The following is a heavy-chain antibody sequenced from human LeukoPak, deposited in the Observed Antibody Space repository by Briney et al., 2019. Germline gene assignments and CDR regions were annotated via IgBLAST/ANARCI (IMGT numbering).Heavy chain of an antibody. D-gene: IGHD6-13*01. CDR2: ISGSGGST. CDR3: AKLTGSSSWLNHIYNWFDP. CDR1: GFTFSSYA. Sequence: GGSLRLSCAASGFTFSSYAMSWVRQAPGKGLEWVSAISGSGGSTYYADSVKGRFTISRDNSKNTLYLQMNSLRAEDTAVYYCAKLTGSSSWLNHIYNWFDPWGQGTLVTVSS. V-gene: IGHV3-23*01. J-gene: IGHJ5*02.